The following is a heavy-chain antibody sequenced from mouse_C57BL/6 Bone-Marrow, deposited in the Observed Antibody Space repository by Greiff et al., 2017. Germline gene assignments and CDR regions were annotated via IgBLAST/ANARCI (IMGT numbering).Heavy chain of an antibody. Sequence: EVKVEESGGGLVKPGGSLKLSCAASGFTFSDYGMHWVRQAPEKGLEWVAYISSGSSTIYYAVTVKGRFTISRDNAKNTLFLQMTSLRSEDTAMYYCARGDYNYGGAWFAYWGQGTLVTVSA. CDR2: ISSGSSTI. CDR3: ARGDYNYGGAWFAY. V-gene: IGHV5-17*01. J-gene: IGHJ3*01. D-gene: IGHD2-12*01. CDR1: GFTFSDYG.